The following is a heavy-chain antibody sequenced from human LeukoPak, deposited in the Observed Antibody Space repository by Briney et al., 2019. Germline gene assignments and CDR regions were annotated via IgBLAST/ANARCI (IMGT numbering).Heavy chain of an antibody. CDR3: ARGLRYSYGPTGKHDAFDI. V-gene: IGHV1-46*03. J-gene: IGHJ3*02. D-gene: IGHD5-18*01. CDR2: INPSGGST. Sequence: ASVKVSCKASGYTFTSYYMHWVRQAPGQGLEWMGIINPSGGSTSYAQKFQGRVTITRDTSTSTVYMELSSLRSEDTAVYYCARGLRYSYGPTGKHDAFDIWGQGTMVTVSS. CDR1: GYTFTSYY.